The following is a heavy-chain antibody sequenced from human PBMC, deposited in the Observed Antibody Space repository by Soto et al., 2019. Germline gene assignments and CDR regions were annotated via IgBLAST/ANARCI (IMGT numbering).Heavy chain of an antibody. CDR1: GFSFRNSA. CDR2: LTGSSSNI. V-gene: IGHV3-23*01. Sequence: GGSLRLSCAASGFSFRNSAMSWVRQAPGKGLEWISTLTGSSSNIYYADSVKGRFAISRDNSRNTLYLQMNSLTAEDTAVYYCANGRATYGLLTHDYWGQGTRGTVSP. CDR3: ANGRATYGLLTHDY. J-gene: IGHJ4*02. D-gene: IGHD3-10*01.